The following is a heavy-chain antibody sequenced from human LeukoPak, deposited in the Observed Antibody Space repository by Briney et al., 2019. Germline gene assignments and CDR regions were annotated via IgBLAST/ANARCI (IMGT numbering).Heavy chain of an antibody. CDR3: ARGGSIWFGEPTTLGMDV. J-gene: IGHJ6*02. Sequence: PSATLSLTCTVSGGSISSYYWSWIRQPPGKGLEWIGYIYYSGSTNYNLSLKSRVTISVDTSKNQFSLKLSSVTAADTAVYYCARGGSIWFGEPTTLGMDVWGQGTTVTVSS. V-gene: IGHV4-59*01. D-gene: IGHD3-10*01. CDR2: IYYSGST. CDR1: GGSISSYY.